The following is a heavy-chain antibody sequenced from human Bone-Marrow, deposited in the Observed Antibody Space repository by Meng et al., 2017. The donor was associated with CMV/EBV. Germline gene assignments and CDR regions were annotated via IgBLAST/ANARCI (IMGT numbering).Heavy chain of an antibody. CDR3: ARSPLSSTYYDILTGYSLYYYGMDV. D-gene: IGHD3-9*01. V-gene: IGHV1-8*03. CDR1: GYTFTSYD. J-gene: IGHJ6*02. Sequence: GESLKISCKASGYTFTSYDINWVRQATGQGLEWMGWMNPNSGNTGYAQKFQGRVTITRNTSISTAYMELSSLRSEDTAVYYCARSPLSSTYYDILTGYSLYYYGMDVWGQGTTVTVSS. CDR2: MNPNSGNT.